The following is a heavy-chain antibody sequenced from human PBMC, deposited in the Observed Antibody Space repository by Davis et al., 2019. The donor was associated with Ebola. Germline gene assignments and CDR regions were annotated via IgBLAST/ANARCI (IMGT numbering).Heavy chain of an antibody. D-gene: IGHD6-13*01. CDR1: GGSISSYY. J-gene: IGHJ6*02. Sequence: MPSETLSLTCTVSGGSISSYYWSWLRQPPGKGLEWIGYIYYSGSTNYNPSLKSRVTISVDTSKNQFSLKLSSVTAADTAVYYCARQPYSSSWYNYYGMDVWGQGTTVTVSS. CDR2: IYYSGST. CDR3: ARQPYSSSWYNYYGMDV. V-gene: IGHV4-59*08.